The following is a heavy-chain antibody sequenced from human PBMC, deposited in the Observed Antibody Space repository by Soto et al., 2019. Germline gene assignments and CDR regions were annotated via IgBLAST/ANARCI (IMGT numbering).Heavy chain of an antibody. J-gene: IGHJ4*02. CDR2: INAGNGNT. V-gene: IGHV1-3*01. Sequence: QVQLVQSGAEVKKPGASVKVSCKASGYTFTSYAMHWVRQAPGQRLEWMGWINAGNGNTKYSQKFQGRVTMTRDTSASTAYMELSSLRSEDTAVYYCARESRWGEWYYCDYWGQGTLVTVSS. D-gene: IGHD2-8*01. CDR3: ARESRWGEWYYCDY. CDR1: GYTFTSYA.